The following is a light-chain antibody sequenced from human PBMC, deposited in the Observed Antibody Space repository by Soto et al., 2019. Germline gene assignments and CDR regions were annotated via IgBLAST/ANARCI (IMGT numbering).Light chain of an antibody. Sequence: QSALTQPASVSGSPGQSITISCTGTSSDIGSYNLVSWYQQYAGKAPKLMIYEGSNRPSGVSNRFSGSKSGNTASLTISGLQPEDEADYFCCSFAGGTSLVFGGGTKVTVL. CDR1: SSDIGSYNL. V-gene: IGLV2-23*01. CDR3: CSFAGGTSLV. J-gene: IGLJ2*01. CDR2: EGS.